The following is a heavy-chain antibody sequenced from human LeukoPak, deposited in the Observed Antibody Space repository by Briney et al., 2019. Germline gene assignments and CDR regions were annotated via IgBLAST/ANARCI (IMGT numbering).Heavy chain of an antibody. D-gene: IGHD5-18*01. CDR2: INPNSGDT. J-gene: IGHJ4*02. Sequence: ASVKVSCKASGYTFTGYYMHWVRQAPGQGLEWMGRINPNSGDTDHAQKFQGRVTMTRDTSISTAYMELSRLRSDDTAVYYCARGLQLWSSDCWGQGTLVTVSS. V-gene: IGHV1-2*06. CDR1: GYTFTGYY. CDR3: ARGLQLWSSDC.